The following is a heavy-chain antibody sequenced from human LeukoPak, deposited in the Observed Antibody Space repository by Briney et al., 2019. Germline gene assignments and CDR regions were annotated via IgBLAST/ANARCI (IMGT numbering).Heavy chain of an antibody. CDR1: GYTFTSYY. D-gene: IGHD5-18*01. V-gene: IGHV1-46*01. CDR2: INPSGGGT. Sequence: GASVKVSCKASGYTFTSYYMHWVRQAPGQGLEWMGLINPSGGGTNYAQKFQGRVTMTRDTSTSTVYMELSSLRSDDTAVYYCAREIGPRQLHLWGAAFDFWGQGTLVTVSS. CDR3: AREIGPRQLHLWGAAFDF. J-gene: IGHJ4*02.